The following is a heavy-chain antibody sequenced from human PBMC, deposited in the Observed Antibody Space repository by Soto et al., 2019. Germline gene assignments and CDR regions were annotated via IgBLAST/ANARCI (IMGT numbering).Heavy chain of an antibody. J-gene: IGHJ4*02. Sequence: QVQLVQSGAEVKKPGSSVKVSCKASGGTFSSYAISWVRQAPGQGLEWMGGIIPIFGTANYAQKFQGRVTIIADKSTSTAYMELSSLRSEDTAVYYCARLLFYYYDSSGKPSDDYWGQGTLVTVSS. D-gene: IGHD3-22*01. V-gene: IGHV1-69*06. CDR3: ARLLFYYYDSSGKPSDDY. CDR2: IIPIFGTA. CDR1: GGTFSSYA.